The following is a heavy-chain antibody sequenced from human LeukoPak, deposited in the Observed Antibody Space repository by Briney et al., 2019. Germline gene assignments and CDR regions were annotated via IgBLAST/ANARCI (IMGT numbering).Heavy chain of an antibody. CDR2: IYSGGST. Sequence: TGGSLRLSCVGSGFTVSSNYMSWVRQAPGKGLEWVSVIYSGGSTYYADSVKGRFTISRDNSKNTLYLQMNSLRAEDTAVYYCARDFQGASYYYYGMDVWGQGTTVTVSS. D-gene: IGHD3-10*01. V-gene: IGHV3-66*01. CDR1: GFTVSSNY. J-gene: IGHJ6*02. CDR3: ARDFQGASYYYYGMDV.